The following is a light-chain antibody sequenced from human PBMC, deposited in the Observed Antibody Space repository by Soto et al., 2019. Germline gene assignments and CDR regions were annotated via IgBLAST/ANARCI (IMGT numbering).Light chain of an antibody. CDR1: QSVGSD. J-gene: IGKJ1*01. V-gene: IGKV3-15*01. CDR3: QQFYNWPWT. CDR2: GAS. Sequence: ELVMTQSPATLSVSPGEGATLSCRASQSVGSDLAWYQQKPGQAPRLLIYGASTRAAGLSARFSGSGSGTAFTLTISGLQSEDLAVYYCQQFYNWPWTFGQGTKLEIK.